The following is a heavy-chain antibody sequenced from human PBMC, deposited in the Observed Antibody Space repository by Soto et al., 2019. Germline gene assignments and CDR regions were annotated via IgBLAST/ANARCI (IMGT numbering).Heavy chain of an antibody. V-gene: IGHV4-39*01. CDR1: GGSISSSSYY. D-gene: IGHD3-22*01. CDR2: IYYSGST. CDR3: ARQAMIVVSAIDAFDI. J-gene: IGHJ3*02. Sequence: QLQLQESGPGLVKPSETLSLTCTVSGGSISSSSYYWGWIRQPPGKGLEWIGSIYYSGSTYYNPSLKSRVTISVDTSKNQFSLKLSSVTAADTAVYYCARQAMIVVSAIDAFDIWGQGTMVTVSS.